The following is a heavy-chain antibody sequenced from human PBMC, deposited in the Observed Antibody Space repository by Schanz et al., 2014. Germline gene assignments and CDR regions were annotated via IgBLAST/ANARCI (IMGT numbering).Heavy chain of an antibody. Sequence: EGQLAESGGGLVQPGGSLRLSCAVSGFTVSSNHMSWVRQAPGKGLEWVSVIYSGIGAYYADSVKDRFTVSRDNSKNTLYLQMNTLRAEDTAVYYCARALKGKVAIFGVIAAQNYYYMDVWGKGTTVTVSS. CDR3: ARALKGKVAIFGVIAAQNYYYMDV. V-gene: IGHV3-66*01. CDR2: IYSGIGA. D-gene: IGHD3-3*01. CDR1: GFTVSSNH. J-gene: IGHJ6*03.